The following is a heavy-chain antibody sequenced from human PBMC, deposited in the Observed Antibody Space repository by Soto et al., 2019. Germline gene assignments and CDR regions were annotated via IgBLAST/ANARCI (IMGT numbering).Heavy chain of an antibody. CDR2: ISYDGSNK. CDR1: GFTFSNFG. Sequence: GGSLRLACAASGFTFSNFGMHWVRQAPGKGLEWVAVISYDGSNKYYADSVKGRFTISRDNSKNTLYLQMNSLRAEDTAVYYCARAYYDFWSGYIYYYYGMDVWGQGTTVTVPS. V-gene: IGHV3-30*03. J-gene: IGHJ6*02. CDR3: ARAYYDFWSGYIYYYYGMDV. D-gene: IGHD3-3*01.